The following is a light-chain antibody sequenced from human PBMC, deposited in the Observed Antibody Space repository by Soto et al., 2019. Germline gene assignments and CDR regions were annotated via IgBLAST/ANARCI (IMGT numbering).Light chain of an antibody. J-gene: IGLJ2*01. Sequence: QSVLTQPPSVSGAPGQRVTISCTGSSSNIGADYGVHWYQHLSGTAPKLLIYDSNNRPSGVPDRFSGSASGTSASLAITDLQAEDEADYYCQSYDSILSAVIFGGGTKLTVL. V-gene: IGLV1-40*01. CDR3: QSYDSILSAVI. CDR1: SSNIGADYG. CDR2: DSN.